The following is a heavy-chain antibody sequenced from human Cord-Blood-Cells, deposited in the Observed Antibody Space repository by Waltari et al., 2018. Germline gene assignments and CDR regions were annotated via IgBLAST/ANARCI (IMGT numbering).Heavy chain of an antibody. V-gene: IGHV3-30*18. D-gene: IGHD6-13*01. CDR3: AKDQSRGAAGYFDY. CDR1: GFTFSSYG. Sequence: QVQLVESGGGVVQPGRSLRLSCAASGFTFSSYGMHWVRQAPGKGLEWVAVISYDGSNKYYADSVKGRFTISRDNSKNTLYLQMNSLRAEDTAVYYCAKDQSRGAAGYFDYWGQGTLVTVSS. J-gene: IGHJ4*02. CDR2: ISYDGSNK.